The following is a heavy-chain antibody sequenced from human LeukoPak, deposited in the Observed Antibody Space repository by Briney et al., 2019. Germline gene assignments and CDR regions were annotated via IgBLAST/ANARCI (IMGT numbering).Heavy chain of an antibody. V-gene: IGHV3-21*01. CDR1: GLTFRSDS. D-gene: IGHD3-3*01. J-gene: IGHJ6*03. CDR3: ARVIWSGSYYYMDV. Sequence: GGSLRLSCVVSGLTFRSDSMNWVRQAPGMGLEWVSLIDGSSTYIFDADSVKGRFTISRDNAKNSLYLQMNSLRVEDTAVYYCARVIWSGSYYYMDVWGKGTSVTVSS. CDR2: IDGSSTYI.